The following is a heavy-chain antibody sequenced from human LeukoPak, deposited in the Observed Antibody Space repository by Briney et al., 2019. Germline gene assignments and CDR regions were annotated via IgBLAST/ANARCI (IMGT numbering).Heavy chain of an antibody. CDR3: ARGWDGYNY. J-gene: IGHJ4*02. V-gene: IGHV4-39*07. D-gene: IGHD5-24*01. CDR1: GGSISSSSYY. Sequence: SETLSLTCTVSGGSISSSSYYWGWIRQPPGKGLEWIGSIYYSGSTYYNPSLKSRVTISVDTSKNQFSLKLSSVTAADTAVYYCARGWDGYNYWGQGTLVTVSS. CDR2: IYYSGST.